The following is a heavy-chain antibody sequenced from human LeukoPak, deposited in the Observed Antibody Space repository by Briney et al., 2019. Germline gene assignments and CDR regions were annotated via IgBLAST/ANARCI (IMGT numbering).Heavy chain of an antibody. D-gene: IGHD2-15*01. CDR3: ARVYCSGGSCLLDY. CDR2: IYYSGST. Sequence: SETLSLTCAVYGGSLSGYYWSWIRQPPGKGLEWIGYIYYSGSTNYNPSLKSRVTISVDTSKNQFSLKLSSVTAADTAVYYCARVYCSGGSCLLDYWGQGTLVTVSS. J-gene: IGHJ4*02. CDR1: GGSLSGYY. V-gene: IGHV4-59*01.